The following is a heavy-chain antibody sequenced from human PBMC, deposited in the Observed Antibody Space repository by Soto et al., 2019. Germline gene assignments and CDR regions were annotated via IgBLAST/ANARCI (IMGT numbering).Heavy chain of an antibody. V-gene: IGHV4-59*01. CDR1: GGSISSYY. CDR2: IYYTGST. Sequence: PSETLSLTCTVSGGSISSYYWSWIRQPPGKGLGWIGYIYYTGSTNYNPSLKSRVTISVDTSKNQFSLKMSSVTAADTAVYYCARDVSTATTYNWFDPWGQGTLVTVSS. D-gene: IGHD4-17*01. CDR3: ARDVSTATTYNWFDP. J-gene: IGHJ5*02.